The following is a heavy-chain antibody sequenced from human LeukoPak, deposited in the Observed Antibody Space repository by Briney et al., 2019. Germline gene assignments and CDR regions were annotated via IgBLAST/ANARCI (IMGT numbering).Heavy chain of an antibody. CDR3: ARWEGGSYYDFDY. Sequence: AETLSLTCAVSGGSFSGYYWSWIRQPPGKGLEWIGEINHGGSTNYNPSLKSRVTISGDTSKNQFSLKLSSVTAADTAVYYCARWEGGSYYDFDYWGQGTLVTVSS. CDR1: GGSFSGYY. CDR2: INHGGST. D-gene: IGHD1-26*01. J-gene: IGHJ4*02. V-gene: IGHV4-34*01.